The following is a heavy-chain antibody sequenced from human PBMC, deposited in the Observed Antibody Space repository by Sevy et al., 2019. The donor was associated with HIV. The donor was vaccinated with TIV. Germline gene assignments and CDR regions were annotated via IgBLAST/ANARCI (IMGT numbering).Heavy chain of an antibody. V-gene: IGHV3-15*01. D-gene: IGHD3-16*01. Sequence: GGSLRLSCAASGITFNSAWMSWVRLVPGKGLEWLGSIKSENDGGAADHAAAVKGRFTISRDDSKEILYLQLKSLKTEESAVYYCTTDLGFYSSKWGQGTLVTVAS. CDR1: GITFNSAW. J-gene: IGHJ4*02. CDR3: TTDLGFYSSK. CDR2: IKSENDGGAA.